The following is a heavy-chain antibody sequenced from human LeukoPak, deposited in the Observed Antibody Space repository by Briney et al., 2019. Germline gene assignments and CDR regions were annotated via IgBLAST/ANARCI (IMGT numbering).Heavy chain of an antibody. CDR3: ATGYSSSWYEAGAFDI. Sequence: PGGSLRLSCAASGFTLSSYAMSWVRQAPGKGLEWVSAISGSGGSTYYADSVKGRFTISRDNSKNTLYLQMNSLRAEDTAVYYCATGYSSSWYEAGAFDIWGQGTMVTVSS. CDR1: GFTLSSYA. J-gene: IGHJ3*02. CDR2: ISGSGGST. V-gene: IGHV3-23*01. D-gene: IGHD6-13*01.